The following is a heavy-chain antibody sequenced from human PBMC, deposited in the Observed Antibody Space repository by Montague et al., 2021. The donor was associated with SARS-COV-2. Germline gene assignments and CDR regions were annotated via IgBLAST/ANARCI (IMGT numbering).Heavy chain of an antibody. V-gene: IGHV3-74*01. Sequence: LSLSFAASGFTFSSYWMHWVRQAPGKGLVWVSRINSDGSSTSYADSVKGRFTISRDNAKNTLYLQMNSLRAEDTAVYYCARSGQQLVHPLATLYYYYGMDVWGQGTTVTVSS. CDR1: GFTFSSYW. CDR2: INSDGSST. CDR3: ARSGQQLVHPLATLYYYYGMDV. J-gene: IGHJ6*02. D-gene: IGHD6-13*01.